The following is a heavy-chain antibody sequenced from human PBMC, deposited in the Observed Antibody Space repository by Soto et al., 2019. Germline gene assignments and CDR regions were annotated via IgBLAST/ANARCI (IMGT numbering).Heavy chain of an antibody. V-gene: IGHV3-7*05. CDR1: GFTFSSYW. Sequence: EVQLVESGGGLVQPGGSLRLSCAASGFTFSSYWMSWVRQAPGKGLEWVANINQDGSEKFYVDSVKGRFTISRDNAKKSLYLQMNTLRVEDTAVYYCARDGGSSWYSYYYNGMDVWGQGTTVTVSS. J-gene: IGHJ6*02. D-gene: IGHD6-13*01. CDR2: INQDGSEK. CDR3: ARDGGSSWYSYYYNGMDV.